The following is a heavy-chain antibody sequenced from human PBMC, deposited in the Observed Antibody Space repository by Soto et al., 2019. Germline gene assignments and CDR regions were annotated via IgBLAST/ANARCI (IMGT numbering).Heavy chain of an antibody. D-gene: IGHD2-15*01. V-gene: IGHV1-69*13. CDR3: ASRNFYCSGGSCYSNYGMDV. J-gene: IGHJ6*02. CDR2: IIPIFGTA. Sequence: SVKVSCKASGGTFSSYAISWVRQAPGQGLEWMGGIIPIFGTANYAQKFQGRVTITADESTSTAYMELSSLRSEDTAVYYCASRNFYCSGGSCYSNYGMDVWGQGTTVTVSS. CDR1: GGTFSSYA.